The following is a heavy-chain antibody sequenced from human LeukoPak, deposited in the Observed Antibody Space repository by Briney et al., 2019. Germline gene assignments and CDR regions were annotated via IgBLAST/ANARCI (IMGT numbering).Heavy chain of an antibody. V-gene: IGHV4-39*07. Sequence: SETLSLTCTVSGGSISSSSYYWGWIRQPPGKGLEWIGSIYYSGSTYYNPSLRSRVSISVDTSKNQFSLKLSSVTAADTAVYYCACEDYGGQFDYWGQGTLVTVSS. J-gene: IGHJ4*02. D-gene: IGHD4-23*01. CDR2: IYYSGST. CDR3: ACEDYGGQFDY. CDR1: GGSISSSSYY.